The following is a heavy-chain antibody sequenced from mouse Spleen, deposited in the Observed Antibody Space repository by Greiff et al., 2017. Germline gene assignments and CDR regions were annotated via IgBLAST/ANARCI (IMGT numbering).Heavy chain of an antibody. J-gene: IGHJ3*01. Sequence: QVQLQQPGAELVKPGASVKLSCKASGYTFTSYWMHWVKQRPGQGLEWIGMIHPNSGSTNYNEKFKSKATLTVDKSSSTAYMQLSSLTSEDSAVYYCARKDYGYDEGAWFAYWGQGTLVTVSA. CDR3: ARKDYGYDEGAWFAY. D-gene: IGHD2-2*01. CDR2: IHPNSGST. CDR1: GYTFTSYW. V-gene: IGHV1-64*01.